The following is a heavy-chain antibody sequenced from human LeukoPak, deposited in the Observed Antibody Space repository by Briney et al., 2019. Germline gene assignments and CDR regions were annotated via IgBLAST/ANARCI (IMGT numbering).Heavy chain of an antibody. D-gene: IGHD6-19*01. CDR1: GFTFSSYA. J-gene: IGHJ4*02. CDR2: ISGSGGST. Sequence: SGGSLRLSCAASGFTFSSYAMSWVRQAPGKGLEWVSAISGSGGSTYYADSVKGRFTISRDNSKNTLYPQMNSLRAEDTAVYYCLAGTERIDYWGQGTLVTVSS. V-gene: IGHV3-23*01. CDR3: LAGTERIDY.